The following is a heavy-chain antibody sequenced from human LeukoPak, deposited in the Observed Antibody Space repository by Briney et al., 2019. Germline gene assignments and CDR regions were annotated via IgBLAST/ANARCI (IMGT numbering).Heavy chain of an antibody. V-gene: IGHV1-46*01. D-gene: IGHD2-2*01. CDR3: ARDDCSSTSCYQSIDY. CDR1: GYTFTSYY. Sequence: ASVKVSCKASGYTFTSYYMHWVRQAPGQGLEWMGIINPSGGSTSYAQKFQGRVTMTRDTSTSTVYMEPSSLRSEDTAVYYCARDDCSSTSCYQSIDYWGQGTLVTVSS. J-gene: IGHJ4*02. CDR2: INPSGGST.